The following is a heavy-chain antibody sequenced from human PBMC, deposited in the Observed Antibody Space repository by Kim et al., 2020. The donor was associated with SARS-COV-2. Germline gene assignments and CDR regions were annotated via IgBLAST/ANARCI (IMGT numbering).Heavy chain of an antibody. J-gene: IGHJ6*02. CDR3: ATSSSLYGMDV. Sequence: DAVKGRFTITRDNSKNTLYLQMNSLRAEDTAVYYCATSSSLYGMDVWGQGTTVTVSS. D-gene: IGHD6-6*01. V-gene: IGHV3-23*01.